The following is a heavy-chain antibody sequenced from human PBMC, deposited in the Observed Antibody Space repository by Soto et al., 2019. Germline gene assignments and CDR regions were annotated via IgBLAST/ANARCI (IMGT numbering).Heavy chain of an antibody. Sequence: GGSLRLSCAASGFTFSSYGMHWVRQAPGKGLEWVAVIWYDGSNKYYADSVKGRFTISRDNSKNTLYLQMNSLRAEDTAVYYCARGPYGGYSAGENYWGQGTLVTASS. J-gene: IGHJ4*02. V-gene: IGHV3-33*01. D-gene: IGHD5-12*01. CDR2: IWYDGSNK. CDR1: GFTFSSYG. CDR3: ARGPYGGYSAGENY.